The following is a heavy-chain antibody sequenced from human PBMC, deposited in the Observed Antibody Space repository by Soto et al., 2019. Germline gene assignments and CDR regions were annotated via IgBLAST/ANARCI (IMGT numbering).Heavy chain of an antibody. CDR2: IYPADSDT. J-gene: IGHJ4*02. D-gene: IGHD1-26*01. CDR3: AKLVRRSRLYYFDY. Sequence: PGESLKISCRGSGYSFATYWIGWMRQMPGKGLEWMGIIYPADSDTTYSPSFQGQVTISADKSISTAYLQWNSLKASDSAMYYCAKLVRRSRLYYFDYWGQGTRVTVSS. V-gene: IGHV5-51*01. CDR1: GYSFATYW.